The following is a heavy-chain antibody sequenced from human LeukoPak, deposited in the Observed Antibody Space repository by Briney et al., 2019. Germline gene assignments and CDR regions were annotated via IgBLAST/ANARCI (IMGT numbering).Heavy chain of an antibody. J-gene: IGHJ1*01. V-gene: IGHV4-59*01. CDR2: IYYSGST. CDR3: ARAGQQLVSYFQH. Sequence: PSETLSLTCTVSGGAIRSYYWSWIRQPPGKGLEWIGYIYYSGSTNYNPSLKSRVTISVDTSKNQFSLKLSSVTAADTAVDYCARAGQQLVSYFQHWGQGTLVTVSS. CDR1: GGAIRSYY. D-gene: IGHD6-13*01.